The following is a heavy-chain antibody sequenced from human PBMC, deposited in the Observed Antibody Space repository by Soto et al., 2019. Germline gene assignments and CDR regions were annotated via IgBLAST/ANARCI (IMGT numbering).Heavy chain of an antibody. D-gene: IGHD1-26*01. CDR2: ISYDGSNK. Sequence: GSLRLSCAASGFTFSSYAMHWVRQAPGKGLEWVAVISYDGSNKYYADSVKGRFTISRDNSKNTLYLQMNSLRAEDTAVYYCARERSGSYRYYYYYGMDVWGQGTTVTVSS. V-gene: IGHV3-30-3*01. J-gene: IGHJ6*02. CDR3: ARERSGSYRYYYYYGMDV. CDR1: GFTFSSYA.